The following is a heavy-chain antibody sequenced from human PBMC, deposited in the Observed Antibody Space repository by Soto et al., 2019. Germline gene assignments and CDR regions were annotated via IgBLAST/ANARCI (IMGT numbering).Heavy chain of an antibody. J-gene: IGHJ6*02. Sequence: SETLSLTCAVSGGSISSSNWWSWVRQPPGKGLEWIGEIYHSGSTNYNPSLKSRVTISVDKSKNQFSLKLSSVTAADTAVYYCARARLRFYYYYGMDVWSQGTTVTVSS. CDR3: ARARLRFYYYYGMDV. CDR2: IYHSGST. V-gene: IGHV4-4*02. CDR1: GGSISSSNW. D-gene: IGHD3-3*01.